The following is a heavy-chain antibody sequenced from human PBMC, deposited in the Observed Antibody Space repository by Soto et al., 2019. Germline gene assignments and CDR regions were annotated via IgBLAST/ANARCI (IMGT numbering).Heavy chain of an antibody. CDR3: AREAPTMLFDY. D-gene: IGHD3-10*02. J-gene: IGHJ4*02. CDR2: ISYDGSNK. V-gene: IGHV3-30-3*01. CDR1: AFSFTRCA. Sequence: GRPRRVSCAACAFSFTRCAMYRVRQAPGKGLEWVAVISYDGSNKYYADSVKGRFTISRDNSKNTLYLQMNSLRAEDTAVYYCAREAPTMLFDYWGQGTLVTVSS.